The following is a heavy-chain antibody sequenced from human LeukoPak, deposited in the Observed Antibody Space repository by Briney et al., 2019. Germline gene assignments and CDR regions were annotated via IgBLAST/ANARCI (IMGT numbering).Heavy chain of an antibody. V-gene: IGHV1-69*04. Sequence: ASVKVSCKASGGTLSSYAISWVRQAPGQGLEWMGRIIPILGIANYAQKFQGRVTITADKSTSTAYMELRSLRSEDTAVYYCARVDPSITIFGVVNYYYGMDVWGQGTTVTVSS. CDR1: GGTLSSYA. J-gene: IGHJ6*02. CDR3: ARVDPSITIFGVVNYYYGMDV. D-gene: IGHD3-3*01. CDR2: IIPILGIA.